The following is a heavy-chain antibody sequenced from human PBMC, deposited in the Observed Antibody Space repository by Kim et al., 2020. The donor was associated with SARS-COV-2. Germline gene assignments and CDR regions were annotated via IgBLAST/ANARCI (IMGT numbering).Heavy chain of an antibody. CDR1: GFTFDDYA. Sequence: GGSLRLSCAASGFTFDDYAMHWVRQAPGKGLEWVSGISWNSGSIGYADSVKGRFTISRDNAKNSLYLQMNSLRAEDTALYYCAKGYYYDSSGYYTWNYYYGMDVWGQGTTVTVSS. CDR2: ISWNSGSI. J-gene: IGHJ6*02. CDR3: AKGYYYDSSGYYTWNYYYGMDV. D-gene: IGHD3-22*01. V-gene: IGHV3-9*01.